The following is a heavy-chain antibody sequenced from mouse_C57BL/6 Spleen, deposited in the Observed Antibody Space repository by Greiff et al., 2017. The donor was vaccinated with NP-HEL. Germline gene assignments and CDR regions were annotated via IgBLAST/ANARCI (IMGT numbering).Heavy chain of an antibody. CDR1: GYTFTDYY. CDR3: ASELLLSYAMDY. J-gene: IGHJ4*01. V-gene: IGHV1-26*01. D-gene: IGHD2-10*01. CDR2: INPNNGGT. Sequence: VQLQQSGPELVKPGASVKISCKASGYTFTDYYMNWVKQSHGKSLEWIGDINPNNGGTSYNQKFKGKATLTVDKSSSTAYMELRSLTSEDSAVYYCASELLLSYAMDYWGQGTSVTVSS.